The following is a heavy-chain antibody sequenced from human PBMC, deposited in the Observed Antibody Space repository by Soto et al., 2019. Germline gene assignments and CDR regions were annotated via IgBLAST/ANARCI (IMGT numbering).Heavy chain of an antibody. Sequence: SETLSLTCAVSGGSISSSNWWSWVRQPPGKGLEWIGEIYHSGSTNYNPSLKSRVTISVDKSKNQFSLKLSSVTAADTAVYYCARAGSSWDYYYYGMDVWGQGTTVTVSS. V-gene: IGHV4-4*02. CDR1: GGSISSSNW. CDR3: ARAGSSWDYYYYGMDV. CDR2: IYHSGST. D-gene: IGHD6-13*01. J-gene: IGHJ6*02.